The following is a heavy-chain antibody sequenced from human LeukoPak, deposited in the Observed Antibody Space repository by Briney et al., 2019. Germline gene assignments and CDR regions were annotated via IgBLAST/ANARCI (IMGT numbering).Heavy chain of an antibody. J-gene: IGHJ6*04. Sequence: AETLSLTCAVYGGSFSGYYWNWIRQPPGKGLEWIGEINHSGSTNYNPSLKNRVTISVDTSKNQFSLKLSSVTAADTAVYYCARVGWLSGYYYYGMDVWGKGTTVTVSS. D-gene: IGHD3-22*01. CDR2: INHSGST. V-gene: IGHV4-34*01. CDR3: ARVGWLSGYYYYGMDV. CDR1: GGSFSGYY.